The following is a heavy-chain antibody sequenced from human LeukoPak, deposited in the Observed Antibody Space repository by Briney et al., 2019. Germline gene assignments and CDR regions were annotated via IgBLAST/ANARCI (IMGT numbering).Heavy chain of an antibody. V-gene: IGHV3-23*01. D-gene: IGHD3-22*01. J-gene: IGHJ4*02. CDR1: GFTFNNYA. CDR3: AKEGDYYNSIVPNY. Sequence: GGSLRLSCAASGFTFNNYAMTWVRQASGKGLEWVSAISRSGGSTYYADSVKGRFTISKDNSKTTLYLQMNSLRAEDTAVYYCAKEGDYYNSIVPNYWGEGNLVTVSS. CDR2: ISRSGGST.